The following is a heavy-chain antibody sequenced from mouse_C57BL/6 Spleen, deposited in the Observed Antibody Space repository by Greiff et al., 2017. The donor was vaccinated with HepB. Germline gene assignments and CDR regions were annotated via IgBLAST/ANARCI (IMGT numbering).Heavy chain of an antibody. CDR1: GFTFSSYT. CDR2: ISGGGGNT. CDR3: ARRGLLSGYYYAMDY. J-gene: IGHJ4*01. Sequence: EVQGVESGGGLVKPGGSLKLSCAASGFTFSSYTMSWVRQTPEKRLEWVATISGGGGNTYYPDSVKGRFTISRDNAKNTLYLQMSSLRSEDTALYYCARRGLLSGYYYAMDYWGQGTSVTVSS. D-gene: IGHD2-3*01. V-gene: IGHV5-9*01.